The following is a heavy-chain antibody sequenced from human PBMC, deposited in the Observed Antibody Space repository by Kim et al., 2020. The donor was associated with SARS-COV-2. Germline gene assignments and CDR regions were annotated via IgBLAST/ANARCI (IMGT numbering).Heavy chain of an antibody. J-gene: IGHJ4*02. CDR3: ARGGYYDFWSGYYPQYFDY. CDR1: GGSISSYY. D-gene: IGHD3-3*01. Sequence: SETLSLTCTVSGGSISSYYWSWFLQHPGKGLEWIGYIYYSGSTTYNPSLKSRVTISVDTSKNQFSLKLSSVTAAATAVYYCARGGYYDFWSGYYPQYFDYWGQGTLVTVSS. V-gene: IGHV4-59*13. CDR2: IYYSGST.